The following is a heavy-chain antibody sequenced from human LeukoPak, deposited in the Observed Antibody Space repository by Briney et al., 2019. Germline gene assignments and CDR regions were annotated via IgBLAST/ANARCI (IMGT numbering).Heavy chain of an antibody. V-gene: IGHV3-23*01. CDR2: ISGSGGST. Sequence: GGSLRLSCAASGFTFSGYAMSWARQAPGKGLEWVSAISGSGGSTYYADSAKGRFTISRDNSKNTLYLQMNSLRAEDTAVYYCAKDRGTWPYYYGSGSYIYWGQGTLVTVSS. J-gene: IGHJ4*02. D-gene: IGHD3-10*01. CDR1: GFTFSGYA. CDR3: AKDRGTWPYYYGSGSYIY.